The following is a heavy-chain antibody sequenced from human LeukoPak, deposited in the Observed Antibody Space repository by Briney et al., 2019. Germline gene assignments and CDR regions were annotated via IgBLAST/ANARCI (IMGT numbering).Heavy chain of an antibody. CDR2: ISAYNGNT. J-gene: IGHJ5*02. V-gene: IGHV1-18*01. D-gene: IGHD2-15*01. Sequence: ASVKVSCKASGYTFTSYGISWVRQAPGQGLEWMGWISAYNGNTNYAQKPQGRVTMTTDTSTSTAYMELRSPRSDDTAVYYCARDYCSGGSCYSAWFDPWGQGTLVTVSS. CDR1: GYTFTSYG. CDR3: ARDYCSGGSCYSAWFDP.